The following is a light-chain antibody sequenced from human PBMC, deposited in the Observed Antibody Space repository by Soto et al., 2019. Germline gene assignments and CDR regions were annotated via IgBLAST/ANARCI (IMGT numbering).Light chain of an antibody. CDR2: SNN. CDR1: SSNIGSNT. J-gene: IGLJ7*01. V-gene: IGLV1-44*01. CDR3: AAWDDSLNGAV. Sequence: QSVLTQPPSASGTPGQRVTSSCSGISSNIGSNTVNWYQQLPGTAPKLLIYSNNQRPSGVPDRFSGSKSGTSASLAISWLQSEDEADYYCAAWDDSLNGAVFGGGTQLTVL.